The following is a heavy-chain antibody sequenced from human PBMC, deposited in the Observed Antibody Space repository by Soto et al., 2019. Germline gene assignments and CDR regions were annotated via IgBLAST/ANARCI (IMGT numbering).Heavy chain of an antibody. CDR3: ARDPLGEDYDILTGYYRGGPQYFDY. V-gene: IGHV1-18*01. CDR1: GYTFTSYG. CDR2: ISAYNGNT. D-gene: IGHD3-9*01. J-gene: IGHJ4*02. Sequence: ASVKVSCKASGYTFTSYGISWVRQAPGQGLEWMGWISAYNGNTNYAQKLQGRVTMTTDTSTSTAYMELRSLRSDDTAVYYCARDPLGEDYDILTGYYRGGPQYFDYWGQGTLVTVSS.